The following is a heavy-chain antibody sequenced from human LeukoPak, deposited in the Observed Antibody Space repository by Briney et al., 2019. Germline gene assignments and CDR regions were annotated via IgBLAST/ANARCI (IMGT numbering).Heavy chain of an antibody. V-gene: IGHV4-39*07. Sequence: SETLSLTCTVSGGSISSSSYYWGWIRQPPGKGLEWIGSIYYSGSTYYNPSLKSRVTISVDKSKNQFSLKLSSVTAADTAVYYCARFYGRFGDYNWFDPWGQGTLVTVSS. D-gene: IGHD3-10*01. CDR3: ARFYGRFGDYNWFDP. CDR2: IYYSGST. CDR1: GGSISSSSYY. J-gene: IGHJ5*02.